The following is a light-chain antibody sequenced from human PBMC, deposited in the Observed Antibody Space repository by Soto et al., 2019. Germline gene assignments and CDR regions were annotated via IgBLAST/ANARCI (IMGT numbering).Light chain of an antibody. CDR2: GAS. V-gene: IGKV3-20*01. CDR3: QRYNASST. Sequence: IVLTQSPATLSLSPGERATLSCTASQHVTTTYIAWYQQKFGQAPRLLIYGASTRATGTPDRFTGGGLGKDFSLPFGGGELKIFAVFYCQRYNASSTFGGGTKVDIK. J-gene: IGKJ4*01. CDR1: QHVTTTY.